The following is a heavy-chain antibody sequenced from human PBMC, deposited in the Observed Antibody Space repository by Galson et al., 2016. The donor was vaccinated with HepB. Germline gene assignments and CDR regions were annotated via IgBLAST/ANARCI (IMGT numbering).Heavy chain of an antibody. Sequence: SLRLSCAASGFTFDDYAMHWVRQAPGKGLEWVSGISWNSYYIDYAASVKGRFTISRDNAKKTLFLQMDSLGAEDTALYFCAKDMSADHGEADYYCLDVWGQGTAVTVSS. CDR2: ISWNSYYI. V-gene: IGHV3-9*01. J-gene: IGHJ6*02. CDR3: AKDMSADHGEADYYCLDV. CDR1: GFTFDDYA. D-gene: IGHD4-17*01.